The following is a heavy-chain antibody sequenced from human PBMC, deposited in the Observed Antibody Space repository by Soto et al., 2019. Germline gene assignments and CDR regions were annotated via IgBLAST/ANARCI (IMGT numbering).Heavy chain of an antibody. CDR1: GGTISSYY. D-gene: IGHD1-1*01. V-gene: IGHV4-59*08. J-gene: IGHJ4*02. CDR2: IYYSGST. Sequence: QVQLQESGPGLVKPSETLSLTCTVSGGTISSYYWSWIRQPPGKGLEWIGYIYYSGSTNYNPSLKSRVTLAVDTSRSQVSLKLSSVTAADTAVYYCARQAEAGTSNFDYWGQGTLVTVSS. CDR3: ARQAEAGTSNFDY.